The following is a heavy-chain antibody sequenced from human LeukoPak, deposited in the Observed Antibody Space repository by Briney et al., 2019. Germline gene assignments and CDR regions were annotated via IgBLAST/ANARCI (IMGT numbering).Heavy chain of an antibody. J-gene: IGHJ6*02. D-gene: IGHD1-1*01. Sequence: GGSLRLSCAASGFTFSSYEMNWVRQAPGKGLEWVSYISSSGSTIYYADSVKGRITISRDNAKNSLYLQMNSLRAEDTAVYYCARDQETTAYYYYGMDVWGQGTTVTVSS. CDR1: GFTFSSYE. CDR2: ISSSGSTI. V-gene: IGHV3-48*03. CDR3: ARDQETTAYYYYGMDV.